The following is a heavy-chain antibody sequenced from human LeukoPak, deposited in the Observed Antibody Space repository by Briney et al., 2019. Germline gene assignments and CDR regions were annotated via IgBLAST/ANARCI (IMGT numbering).Heavy chain of an antibody. D-gene: IGHD2-21*01. CDR2: SSPTGDIT. V-gene: IGHV4-34*01. CDR1: GGSFSGNY. Sequence: SETLSLTCAVYGGSFSGNYWTLIRQTPGRGLEWIGESSPTGDITGYNPSLKGRATISVDSSKKQFSLKLTAVTAADTGVYYCARVPDFIARPCDSWGPGALVTVSS. J-gene: IGHJ4*02. CDR3: ARVPDFIARPCDS.